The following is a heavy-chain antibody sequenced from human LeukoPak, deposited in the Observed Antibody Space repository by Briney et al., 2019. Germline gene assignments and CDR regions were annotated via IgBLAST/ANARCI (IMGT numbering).Heavy chain of an antibody. V-gene: IGHV1-69*05. CDR2: IIPIFGTA. D-gene: IGHD1-26*01. CDR3: ASARGAATHFDY. Sequence: SVKVSCKASGGTFSSYAISWVRQAPGQRLEWMGGIIPIFGTANYAQKFQGRVTITTDESTSTAYMELSSLRSEDTAVYYCASARGAATHFDYWGQGTLVTVSS. J-gene: IGHJ4*02. CDR1: GGTFSSYA.